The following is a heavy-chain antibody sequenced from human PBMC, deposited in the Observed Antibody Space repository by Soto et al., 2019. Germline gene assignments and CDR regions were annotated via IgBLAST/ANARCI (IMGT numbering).Heavy chain of an antibody. J-gene: IGHJ6*02. D-gene: IGHD1-1*01. Sequence: QVQLVQSGAEVKKPGSSVKVSCKASGGTFSSYAISWVRQAPGQGLEWMGGIIPIFGTANYAQKFQGRVTITADESTRTAYMELSSLRAEDTAVYYCARGGTGTIGATYYGMDVWGQGTTVTVSS. CDR1: GGTFSSYA. V-gene: IGHV1-69*12. CDR2: IIPIFGTA. CDR3: ARGGTGTIGATYYGMDV.